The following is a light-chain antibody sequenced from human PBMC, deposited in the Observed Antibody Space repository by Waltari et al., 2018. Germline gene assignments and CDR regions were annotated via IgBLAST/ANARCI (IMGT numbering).Light chain of an antibody. J-gene: IGLJ2*01. Sequence: QSALTQPASVSGSPGQSITISCTGSSSDVGGDDSVSWYEDHPGQAPKVIIYGVNKPPSGVSDGFSGSKSGNTASLTISGLQAEDEATFYCSSQSTKNGVIFGGGTKVTVL. CDR3: SSQSTKNGVI. CDR1: SSDVGGDDS. CDR2: GVN. V-gene: IGLV2-14*03.